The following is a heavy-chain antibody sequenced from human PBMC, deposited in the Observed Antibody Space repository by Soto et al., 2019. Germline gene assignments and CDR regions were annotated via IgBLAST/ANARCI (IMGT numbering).Heavy chain of an antibody. Sequence: QVQLQESGPGLVKPSQTLSLTCTVSGGSISSGGYYWSWIRQHPGKGLEWIGYIYYSGSTYYNPSLKSRGTISVDASKNQFSLKLSSVTAADTAVYYCAREVYDSSDREAFDIWGQGTMVTVSS. CDR3: AREVYDSSDREAFDI. CDR2: IYYSGST. CDR1: GGSISSGGYY. D-gene: IGHD3-22*01. V-gene: IGHV4-31*03. J-gene: IGHJ3*02.